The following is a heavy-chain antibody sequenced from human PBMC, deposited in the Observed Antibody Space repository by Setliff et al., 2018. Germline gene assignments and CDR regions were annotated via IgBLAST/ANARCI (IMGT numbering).Heavy chain of an antibody. CDR2: TIPIFGTA. V-gene: IGHV1-69*05. D-gene: IGHD3-22*01. CDR3: AREGVDSRSSTDYRYYMDV. J-gene: IGHJ6*03. Sequence: VKVSCKASGGTFSSYGISWVRQAPGQGLEWMGGTIPIFGTANYAHKFQGRVTIITDESTSTAYMELSSLRSEDTAVYYCAREGVDSRSSTDYRYYMDVWGKGTTVTVSS. CDR1: GGTFSSYG.